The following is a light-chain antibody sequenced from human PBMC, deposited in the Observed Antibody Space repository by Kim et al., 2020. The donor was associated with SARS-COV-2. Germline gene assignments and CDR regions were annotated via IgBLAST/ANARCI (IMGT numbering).Light chain of an antibody. CDR1: QSVASNY. CDR2: GAS. Sequence: EIVLTQSPGTLSLSPGERATLSCRASQSVASNYLAWYQQKPGQAPRLLIYGASTRATGIPDRFSGSGSGTDFTLTISRLEPEDFAVFYCHQYGSSPLTFGGGTKLDI. J-gene: IGKJ4*01. CDR3: HQYGSSPLT. V-gene: IGKV3-20*01.